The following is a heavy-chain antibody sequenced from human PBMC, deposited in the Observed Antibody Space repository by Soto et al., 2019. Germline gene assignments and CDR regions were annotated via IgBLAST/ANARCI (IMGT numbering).Heavy chain of an antibody. CDR2: ISAYNGNT. D-gene: IGHD1-1*01. V-gene: IGHV1-18*01. CDR3: ARDLEGKLWDYYYYYGMDV. CDR1: GYTFTSYG. Sequence: ASVKVSCKASGYTFTSYGISWVRQAPGQGLEWMGWISAYNGNTNYAQKLRGRVTMTTDTSTSTAYMELRSLRSDDTAVYYCARDLEGKLWDYYYYYGMDVWGQGTTVTVSS. J-gene: IGHJ6*02.